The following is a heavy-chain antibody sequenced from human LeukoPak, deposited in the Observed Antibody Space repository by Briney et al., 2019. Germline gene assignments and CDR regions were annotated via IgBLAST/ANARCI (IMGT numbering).Heavy chain of an antibody. V-gene: IGHV3-21*01. CDR1: GFTFSSYN. J-gene: IGHJ4*02. CDR3: AREGGGLGTYFDY. Sequence: GGSLRLSCAASGFTFSSYNMNSVRQAPGKGLEWVSSISSSSGYIYYADSVKGRFTISRDNAKNSLYLQMNSLRAEDTAVYYCAREGGGLGTYFDYWGQGTLVSVSS. D-gene: IGHD5-12*01. CDR2: ISSSSGYI.